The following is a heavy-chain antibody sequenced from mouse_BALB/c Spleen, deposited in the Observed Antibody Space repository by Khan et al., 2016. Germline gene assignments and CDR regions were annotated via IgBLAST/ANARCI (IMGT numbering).Heavy chain of an antibody. J-gene: IGHJ2*01. Sequence: EVKLLESGGGLVQPGGSLKLSCAASGFDFSRYGMSWVRQAPGKGLEWIGEINPDSRTINYAQYLKGKVIISRDNVKNTLYLRRNQVSSEDTALSYCPSLYYYGCGAYWGPGTTLTVSS. V-gene: IGHV4-1*02. CDR3: PSLYYYGCGAY. CDR1: GFDFSRYG. D-gene: IGHD1-1*01. CDR2: INPDSRTI.